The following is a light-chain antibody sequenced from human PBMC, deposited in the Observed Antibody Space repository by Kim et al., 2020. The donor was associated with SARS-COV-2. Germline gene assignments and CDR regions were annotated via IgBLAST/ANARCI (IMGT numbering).Light chain of an antibody. CDR1: SSDIGVYNY. Sequence: GQSITISCTGTSSDIGVYNYVSWFRQHPGKAPILMIYAVSNRPSGVSNRFSGSKSGSTASLTISGLQAEDEADYYCSSYTSSSTWVFGGGTQLTVL. CDR3: SSYTSSSTWV. CDR2: AVS. V-gene: IGLV2-14*03. J-gene: IGLJ3*02.